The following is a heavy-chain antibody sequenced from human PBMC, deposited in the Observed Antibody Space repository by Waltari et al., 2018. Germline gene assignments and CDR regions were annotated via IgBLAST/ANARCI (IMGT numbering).Heavy chain of an antibody. CDR1: GFTVSSNY. V-gene: IGHV3-66*02. D-gene: IGHD6-19*01. Sequence: EVQLVESGGGLVQPGGSLRLSCAASGFTVSSNYMSWVRQAPGKGLEWVSVIYSGGSTYYADSVKGRFTISRDNSKNTLYLQMNSLRAEDTAVYYCARDHNSSGWYIAFDIWGQGTMVTVSS. CDR2: IYSGGST. J-gene: IGHJ3*02. CDR3: ARDHNSSGWYIAFDI.